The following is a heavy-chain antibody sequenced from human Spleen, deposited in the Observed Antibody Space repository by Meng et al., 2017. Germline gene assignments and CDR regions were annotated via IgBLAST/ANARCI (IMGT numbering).Heavy chain of an antibody. CDR1: GGSISSYY. Sequence: SETLSLTCTVSGGSISSYYCSWIRQPPGKGLEWIGYIYYSGSTNYNPSLKSRVTISVDTSQNNLSLKLSSVTAADSAVYYCARGPTTMAHDFDYWGQGTLVTVSS. CDR3: ARGPTTMAHDFDY. D-gene: IGHD4-11*01. CDR2: IYYSGST. V-gene: IGHV4-59*12. J-gene: IGHJ4*02.